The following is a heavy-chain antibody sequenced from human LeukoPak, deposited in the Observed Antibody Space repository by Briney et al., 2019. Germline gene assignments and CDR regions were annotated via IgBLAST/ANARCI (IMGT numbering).Heavy chain of an antibody. V-gene: IGHV4-30-2*01. CDR2: IYHRGST. CDR1: GGSISSGGYS. Sequence: PSETLSLTCAVSGGSISSGGYSWRWIRQPPGRGRERNGYIYHRGSTYYNPSLKSRVTISVDRSKNQFSLKLSSVTAADTAVYYCARSAGIGELTRGPYYYYYYYMDVWGKGTTVTVSS. J-gene: IGHJ6*03. D-gene: IGHD3-10*01. CDR3: ARSAGIGELTRGPYYYYYYYMDV.